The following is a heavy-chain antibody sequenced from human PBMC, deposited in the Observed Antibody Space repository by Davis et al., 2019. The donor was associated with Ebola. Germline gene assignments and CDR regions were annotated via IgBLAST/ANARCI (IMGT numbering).Heavy chain of an antibody. CDR1: GGSFSGYY. CDR2: INHSGGT. V-gene: IGHV4-34*01. CDR3: ARAVGATGSWFDP. J-gene: IGHJ5*02. Sequence: MPSETLSLTCAVYGGSFSGYYWSWIRQPPGKGLEWIGEINHSGGTNYNPSLKSRVTISVDTSKNQFSLKLSSVTAADTAVYYCARAVGATGSWFDPWGQGTLVTVSS. D-gene: IGHD1-26*01.